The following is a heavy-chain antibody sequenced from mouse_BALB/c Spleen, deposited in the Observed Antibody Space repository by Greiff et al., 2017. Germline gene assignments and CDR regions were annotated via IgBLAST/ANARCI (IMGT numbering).Heavy chain of an antibody. CDR1: GFAFSSYD. D-gene: IGHD4-1*01. CDR3: ARHWDYAMDD. CDR2: ISSGGGST. Sequence: EVKLVESGGGLVKPGGSLKLSCAASGFAFSSYDMSWVRQTPEKRLEWVAYISSGGGSTYYPDTVKGRFTISRDNAKNTLYLQMSSLKSEDTAMYYCARHWDYAMDDWGQGTSVTVAS. V-gene: IGHV5-12-1*01. J-gene: IGHJ4*01.